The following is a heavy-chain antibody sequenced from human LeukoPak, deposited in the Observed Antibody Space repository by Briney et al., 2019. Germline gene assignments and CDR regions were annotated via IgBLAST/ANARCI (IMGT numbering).Heavy chain of an antibody. Sequence: GGSLRLSCAASGFTFSSYWMSWVRQAPGKGLEWVANIKQDGSEKYYVDSVKGRFTISRDNAKNSLYLQMNSLRAEDTAVYYCARERSGWLRRAYYYMDVWGKGTTVTISS. V-gene: IGHV3-7*01. CDR1: GFTFSSYW. CDR3: ARERSGWLRRAYYYMDV. CDR2: IKQDGSEK. J-gene: IGHJ6*03. D-gene: IGHD6-19*01.